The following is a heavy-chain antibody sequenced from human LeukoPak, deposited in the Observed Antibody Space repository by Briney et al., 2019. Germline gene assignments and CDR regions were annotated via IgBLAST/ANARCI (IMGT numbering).Heavy chain of an antibody. CDR3: AKADPGAPDY. CDR1: GFTFSDYY. Sequence: GGSLRLSCAASGFTFSDYYMSWIRQAPGKGLEWVSYISSSGSTIYYADSVKGRSTISRDNSKNTLYLQMNSLRAEDTAVYYCAKADPGAPDYWGQGTLVTVSS. J-gene: IGHJ4*02. CDR2: ISSSGSTI. D-gene: IGHD3-10*01. V-gene: IGHV3-11*04.